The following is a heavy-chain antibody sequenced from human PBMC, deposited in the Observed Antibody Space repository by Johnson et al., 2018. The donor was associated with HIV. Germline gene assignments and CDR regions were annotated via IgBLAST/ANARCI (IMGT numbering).Heavy chain of an antibody. CDR1: GFTFNNYP. Sequence: QVQLVESGGGVVQPGRSLRLSCAASGFTFNNYPLHWVRQAPGKGLEWVAVMSYDGSNKYYADSVKGRFTISRDNSKNTCYLQMNSLRPEDTAVYYCARGREGVTYRGGAFDIWGQGTMVTVSS. J-gene: IGHJ3*02. D-gene: IGHD1-20*01. CDR3: ARGREGVTYRGGAFDI. V-gene: IGHV3-30-3*01. CDR2: MSYDGSNK.